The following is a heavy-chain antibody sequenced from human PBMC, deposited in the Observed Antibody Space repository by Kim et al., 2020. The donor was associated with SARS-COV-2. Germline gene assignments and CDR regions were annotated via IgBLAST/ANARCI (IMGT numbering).Heavy chain of an antibody. V-gene: IGHV4-59*13. Sequence: SETLSLTCTVSGGSISSYYWSWIRNPPGKGLEWMWIVYYSGSANNNPYLNSRVSITVYTAKNEFSLKLSVVTAADTAVSDCSCGLLVTIVGGGRTLCWF. CDR2: VYYSGSA. CDR3: SCGLLVTIVGGGRTLCWF. CDR1: GGSISSYY. J-gene: IGHJ5*01. D-gene: IGHD3-3*01.